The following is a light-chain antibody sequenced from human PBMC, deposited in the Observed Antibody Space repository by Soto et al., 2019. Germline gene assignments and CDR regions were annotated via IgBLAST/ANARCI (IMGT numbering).Light chain of an antibody. CDR2: DVT. V-gene: IGLV2-11*01. CDR1: SSDVGGYNY. CDR3: AAWDDSLSGFYV. J-gene: IGLJ1*01. Sequence: QSALTQPRSVSGSPGQSATISCTGTSSDVGGYNYVSWYQQHPGKAPKLIIYDVTERPSGVPDRFSGSKSGNTASLTISGLRAEDEADYSCAAWDDSLSGFYVFGTGTKLTVL.